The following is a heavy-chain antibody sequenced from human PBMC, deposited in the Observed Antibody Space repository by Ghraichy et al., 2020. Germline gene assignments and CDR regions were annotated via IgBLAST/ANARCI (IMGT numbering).Heavy chain of an antibody. CDR3: ATRDDSSGYLDAFDI. CDR1: GGTFSSYA. V-gene: IGHV1-69*13. CDR2: IIPIFGTA. J-gene: IGHJ3*02. D-gene: IGHD3-22*01. Sequence: SVKVSCKASGGTFSSYAISWVRQAPGQGLEWMGGIIPIFGTANYAQKFQGRVTITADESTSTAYMELSSLRSEDTAVYYCATRDDSSGYLDAFDIWGQGTMVTVSS.